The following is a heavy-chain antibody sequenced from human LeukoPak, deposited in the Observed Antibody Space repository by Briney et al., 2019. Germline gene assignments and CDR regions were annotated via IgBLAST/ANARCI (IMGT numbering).Heavy chain of an antibody. J-gene: IGHJ3*02. CDR3: ARGHYGGYWSGAFDI. D-gene: IGHD5-12*01. CDR2: ISNDGSNK. CDR1: GGTFSSYA. Sequence: SCKASGGTFSSYAISWVRQAPGKGLEWVAVISNDGSNKYFADSVKGRFTISRDNSKNTLYLQMNSLRTEDTAVYYCARGHYGGYWSGAFDIWGQGTMVAVSS. V-gene: IGHV3-30-3*01.